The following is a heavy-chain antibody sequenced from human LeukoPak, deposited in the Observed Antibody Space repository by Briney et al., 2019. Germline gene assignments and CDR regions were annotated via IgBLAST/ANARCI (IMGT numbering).Heavy chain of an antibody. Sequence: SETLFLPRAVYGGAFRGFYRRRIPQPPRKGLEWIGEINHSGSTNYNPSLKSRVTISVDTSKNQFSLKLSSVTAADTAVYYCARGGSTFGVDPWGQGTLVTVSS. CDR2: INHSGST. CDR3: ARGGSTFGVDP. D-gene: IGHD3-16*01. J-gene: IGHJ5*02. V-gene: IGHV4-34*01. CDR1: GGAFRGFY.